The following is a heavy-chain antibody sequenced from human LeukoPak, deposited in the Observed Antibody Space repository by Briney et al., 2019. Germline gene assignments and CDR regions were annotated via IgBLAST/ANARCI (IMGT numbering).Heavy chain of an antibody. CDR2: IIPIFGTA. J-gene: IGHJ4*02. Sequence: SVKVSCKASGGTFSSYAVSWVRQAPGQGLEWMGGIIPIFGTANYAQKFQGRVTITADESTSTAYMELSSLRSEDTAVYYCARALGLSLDYYGTLGYWGQGTLVTVSS. V-gene: IGHV1-69*01. CDR3: ARALGLSLDYYGTLGY. CDR1: GGTFSSYA. D-gene: IGHD3-10*01.